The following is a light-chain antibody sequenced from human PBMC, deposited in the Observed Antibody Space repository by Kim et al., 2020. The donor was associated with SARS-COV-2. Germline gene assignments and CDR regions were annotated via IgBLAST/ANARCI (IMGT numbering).Light chain of an antibody. Sequence: EIVLTQSPGTLSLSPGERATLSCRASQSVNSSYLAWYQQKPGQAPRLFIYGASNRATSIPDRFSGSGSGTDFTLTISRLEPEDFAVYYCQQYVTSPWTFGQGTKVDIK. CDR2: GAS. CDR1: QSVNSSY. CDR3: QQYVTSPWT. J-gene: IGKJ1*01. V-gene: IGKV3-20*01.